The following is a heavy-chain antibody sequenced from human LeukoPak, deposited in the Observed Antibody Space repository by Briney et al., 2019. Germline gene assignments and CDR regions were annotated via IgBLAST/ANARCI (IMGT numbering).Heavy chain of an antibody. J-gene: IGHJ4*02. CDR3: ARYIWFGEYYYFDY. Sequence: SETLSLTCTVSGGSISSYYWSWIRQPPGKGLEWIGYIYYSGSTNYNPSLKSRVTISVDTSKNQFSLKLSSVTAADTAVYYCARYIWFGEYYYFDYWGQGTLVTISS. CDR1: GGSISSYY. V-gene: IGHV4-59*08. D-gene: IGHD3-10*01. CDR2: IYYSGST.